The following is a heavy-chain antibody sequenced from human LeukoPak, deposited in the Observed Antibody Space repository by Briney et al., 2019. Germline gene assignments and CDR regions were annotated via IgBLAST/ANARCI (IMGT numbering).Heavy chain of an antibody. CDR2: ITFDGSNK. CDR1: AFTFTNFG. CDR3: AKEPELVDGGWYLRYFDS. Sequence: GGSLRLSCAASAFTFTNFGMHWVRQTPGRGLEWVSFITFDGSNKYYTDSVKGRFSISRDNSKNTLYLQMNRLRTDDTAVYYCAKEPELVDGGWYLRYFDSWGQGTLVTVSS. V-gene: IGHV3-30*02. J-gene: IGHJ4*02. D-gene: IGHD6-19*01.